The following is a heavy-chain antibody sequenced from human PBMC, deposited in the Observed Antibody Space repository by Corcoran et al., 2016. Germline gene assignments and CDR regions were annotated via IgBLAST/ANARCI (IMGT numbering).Heavy chain of an antibody. CDR1: GGSISSSNYY. D-gene: IGHD3-16*02. J-gene: IGHJ4*02. CDR3: ARQLYYDYVWGSYRFAPFFDY. CDR2: IYYSGST. Sequence: QLQLQESGPGLVKPSETLSLTCTVSGGSISSSNYYWGWIRQPPGKGLEWIGTIYYSGSTYYNPSLKSRVTISVDTSKNQFSLKLNSVTAADTAVYYCARQLYYDYVWGSYRFAPFFDYWGQGTLVTVSS. V-gene: IGHV4-39*01.